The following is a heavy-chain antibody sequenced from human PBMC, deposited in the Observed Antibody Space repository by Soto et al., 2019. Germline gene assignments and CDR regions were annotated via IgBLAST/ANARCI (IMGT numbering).Heavy chain of an antibody. CDR1: GFTFSNAW. CDR2: IKSKTDGGTT. Sequence: PGGSLRLSCAASGFTFSNAWINWVRQAPGKGLEWVGRIKSKTDGGTTDYAAPVKGRFTISRDDSKNTLYLQMNSLKTEDTAVYYCTTEMGALDAFDIWGQGTMVTVSS. CDR3: TTEMGALDAFDI. D-gene: IGHD1-26*01. J-gene: IGHJ3*02. V-gene: IGHV3-15*07.